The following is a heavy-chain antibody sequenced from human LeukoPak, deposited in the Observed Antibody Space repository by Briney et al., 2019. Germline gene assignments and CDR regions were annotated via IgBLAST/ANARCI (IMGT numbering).Heavy chain of an antibody. Sequence: GGSLRLSCAASGFTFRDFAMSWVRQAPGKGLEWVSAISGDAHSTYYADYLKGRFTISRDNSKNTLYLQMNSLRAADTATYFCVKDAPLPFDFWGQGALVIVSS. J-gene: IGHJ4*02. CDR3: VKDAPLPFDF. V-gene: IGHV3-23*01. CDR2: ISGDAHST. CDR1: GFTFRDFA.